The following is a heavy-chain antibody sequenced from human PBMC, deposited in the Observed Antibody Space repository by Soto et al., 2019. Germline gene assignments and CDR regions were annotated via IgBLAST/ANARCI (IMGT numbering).Heavy chain of an antibody. Sequence: QVQLVQSGAEVKKPGSSVKVSCKASGGTFSSYAISWVRQAPGQGLEWMGGIIPIFGTANYAQKFQGRVTXXAXEXXRTAYMELSSLRSEDTAVYYCARVSGWLKGDAFDIWGQGTMVTVSS. CDR2: IIPIFGTA. V-gene: IGHV1-69*12. J-gene: IGHJ3*02. D-gene: IGHD6-19*01. CDR3: ARVSGWLKGDAFDI. CDR1: GGTFSSYA.